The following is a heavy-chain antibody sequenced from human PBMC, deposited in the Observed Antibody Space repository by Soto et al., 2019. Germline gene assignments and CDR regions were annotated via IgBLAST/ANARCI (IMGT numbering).Heavy chain of an antibody. CDR1: GGSISSGDYY. D-gene: IGHD3-22*01. CDR2: IYYSGST. CDR3: ARVGYYDSSGYYRNWFDP. Sequence: SETLSLTCTASGGSISSGDYYWSWIRQPPGKGLEWIGYIYYSGSTYYNPSLKSRVTISVDTSKNQFSLKLSSVTAADTAVYYCARVGYYDSSGYYRNWFDPWGQGTLVTV. V-gene: IGHV4-30-4*01. J-gene: IGHJ5*02.